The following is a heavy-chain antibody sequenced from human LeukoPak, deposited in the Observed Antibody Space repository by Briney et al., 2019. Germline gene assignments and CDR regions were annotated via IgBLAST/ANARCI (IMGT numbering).Heavy chain of an antibody. CDR2: ISSSSSYI. V-gene: IGHV3-21*01. J-gene: IGHJ4*02. CDR3: AKDSDIWSGYYTLDY. Sequence: GGSLRFSCAASGFTFSSYSMNWVRQAPGKGLEWVSSISSSSSYIYYADSVKGRFTISRDNSKNTVYLQMNSLSGEDTAVYYCAKDSDIWSGYYTLDYWGQGTLVTVSS. CDR1: GFTFSSYS. D-gene: IGHD3-3*01.